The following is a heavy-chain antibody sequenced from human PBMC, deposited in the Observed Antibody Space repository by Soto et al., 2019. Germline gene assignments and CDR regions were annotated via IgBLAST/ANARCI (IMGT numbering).Heavy chain of an antibody. CDR1: GFTFRSYS. V-gene: IGHV3-48*02. CDR3: ARTPLKRDGYMPCFDY. CDR2: ISSSSSPI. D-gene: IGHD5-12*01. J-gene: IGHJ4*02. Sequence: ESGGGLVQPGGSLRLSCAASGFTFRSYSMNWVRQAPGKGLEWVSYISSSSSPIYYPDSVKGRFTISRANAKNSLYLQMNSLRDEDTSVYYCARTPLKRDGYMPCFDYCGKGTLVTVSS.